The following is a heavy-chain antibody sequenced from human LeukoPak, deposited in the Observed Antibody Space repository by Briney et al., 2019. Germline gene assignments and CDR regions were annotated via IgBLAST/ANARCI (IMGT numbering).Heavy chain of an antibody. CDR1: GGSISSGGYY. V-gene: IGHV4-61*02. J-gene: IGHJ3*02. Sequence: SQTLSLTCAVSGGSISSGGYYWSWIRQPAGKGLEWIGRIYTSGSTNYNPSLKSRVTISVDTSKNQFSLKLSSVTAADTAVYYCARAMDAFDIWGQGTMVTVSS. D-gene: IGHD2-2*01. CDR3: ARAMDAFDI. CDR2: IYTSGST.